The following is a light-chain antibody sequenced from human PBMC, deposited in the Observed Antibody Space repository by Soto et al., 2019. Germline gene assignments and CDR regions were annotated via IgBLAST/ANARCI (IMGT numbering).Light chain of an antibody. J-gene: IGKJ3*01. Sequence: EMVVTQSPGTLSFSPGERATLSCRARQRVSSSYLAWYQQKPGQAPRLLIYGASSRATGIPDRFSGSGSGTDFSLTIIRLKPEDFAVYSCQQYGSSLFTFGPGTQVDIK. V-gene: IGKV3-20*01. CDR3: QQYGSSLFT. CDR2: GAS. CDR1: QRVSSSY.